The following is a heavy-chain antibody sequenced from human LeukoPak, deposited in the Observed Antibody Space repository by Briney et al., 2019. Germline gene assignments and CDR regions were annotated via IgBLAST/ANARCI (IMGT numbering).Heavy chain of an antibody. V-gene: IGHV4-39*07. D-gene: IGHD6-19*01. Sequence: PSEPLSLTCSVSGGSITKNGYYWGWIRQSPETGLEWIGSMHYSGSTYYNPSLNSRVTISVDTSKNQFSLKLTSVTAADTAVCYCCGSGWFAGPFGYWGQGALVTVSS. CDR3: CGSGWFAGPFGY. CDR2: MHYSGST. J-gene: IGHJ4*02. CDR1: GGSITKNGYY.